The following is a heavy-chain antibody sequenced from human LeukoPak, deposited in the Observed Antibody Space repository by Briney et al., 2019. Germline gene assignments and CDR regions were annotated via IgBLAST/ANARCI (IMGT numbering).Heavy chain of an antibody. CDR2: IYTSGST. Sequence: PSQTLSLTCTDSGGSISSGSYYWSWIRQPAGKGLEWIGRIYTSGSTNYNPSLKSRVTISVDTSKNQFSLKLSSVTAADTAVYYCARRAYCSSTSCPDAFDIWGQGTMVTVSS. CDR3: ARRAYCSSTSCPDAFDI. CDR1: GGSISSGSYY. V-gene: IGHV4-61*02. J-gene: IGHJ3*02. D-gene: IGHD2-2*01.